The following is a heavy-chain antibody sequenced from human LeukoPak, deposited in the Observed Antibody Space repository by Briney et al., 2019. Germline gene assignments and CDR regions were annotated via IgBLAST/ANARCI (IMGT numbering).Heavy chain of an antibody. V-gene: IGHV1-24*01. CDR1: GYTLKELS. Sequence: ASVKDSCKVSGYTLKELSIHWVRHAAGKGLERMGGSEPEYGETIYAQKFQSSDTTAEDTSTDTACMELSRLRSEDTAVYYCAPLDFWVPSTWGQGTLVTVSS. CDR2: SEPEYGET. J-gene: IGHJ5*02. CDR3: APLDFWVPST. D-gene: IGHD3-3*01.